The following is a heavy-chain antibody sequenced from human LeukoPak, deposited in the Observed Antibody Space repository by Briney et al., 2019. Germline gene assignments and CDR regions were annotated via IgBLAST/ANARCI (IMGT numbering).Heavy chain of an antibody. CDR1: GYTFTSYG. CDR3: PSSHCSSTCCYIWDAFDI. D-gene: IGHD2-2*02. Sequence: SVKVSCKASGYTFTSYGISWVRQAPGQGREGTGGIRDYNGNTNYAQKLQVSVTMTTDTSTSTAYMQLRSLRSDDTAVYYCPSSHCSSTCCYIWDAFDIWAQGTMVTVSS. V-gene: IGHV1-18*01. J-gene: IGHJ3*02. CDR2: IRDYNGNT.